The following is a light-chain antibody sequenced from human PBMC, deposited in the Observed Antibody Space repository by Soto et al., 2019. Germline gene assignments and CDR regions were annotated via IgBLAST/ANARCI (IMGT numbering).Light chain of an antibody. CDR3: QRYGTSLTLT. Sequence: EIVLTPSPGTLSLSPGDRATLSCRASQSVSSNYLAWYQQKPGQAPRLLIYGASSRATGIPDRFSGSGSGTDFTLTISRLEPEDFAVYYCQRYGTSLTLTFGGGTKVDIK. V-gene: IGKV3-20*01. J-gene: IGKJ4*01. CDR1: QSVSSNY. CDR2: GAS.